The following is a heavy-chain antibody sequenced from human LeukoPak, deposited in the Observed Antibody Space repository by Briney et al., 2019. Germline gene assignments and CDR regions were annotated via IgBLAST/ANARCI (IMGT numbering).Heavy chain of an antibody. CDR1: GFTFSNYA. Sequence: GGSLRLSCAASGFTFSNYAITWIRQAPGKGLEWVSEISGSGESTYYGDSVKGRFTISRDNSKNTLYLQMNSLRAGDTAVYYCARGHWDFDYWGQGTLVTVSS. CDR2: ISGSGEST. V-gene: IGHV3-23*01. J-gene: IGHJ4*02. D-gene: IGHD7-27*01. CDR3: ARGHWDFDY.